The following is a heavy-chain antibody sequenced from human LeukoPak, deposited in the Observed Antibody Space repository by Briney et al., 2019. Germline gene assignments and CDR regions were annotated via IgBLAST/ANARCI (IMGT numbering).Heavy chain of an antibody. CDR3: ARGGSSTSSEYNWFGA. J-gene: IGHJ5*02. CDR1: GFTFSDYY. V-gene: IGHV3-11*01. CDR2: ISSSGSTI. D-gene: IGHD2-2*01. Sequence: PGGSLRLSCAASGFTFSDYYMSWIRQAPGKGLEWVSYISSSGSTIYYAASVKGRFTISRDNAKNSLYLQMNSLRAEDTAVYYCARGGSSTSSEYNWFGAWGQGTLVTVSS.